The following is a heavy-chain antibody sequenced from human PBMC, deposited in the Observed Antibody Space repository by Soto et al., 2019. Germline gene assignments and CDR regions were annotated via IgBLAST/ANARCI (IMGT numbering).Heavy chain of an antibody. J-gene: IGHJ6*02. CDR1: GFTFSSYA. Sequence: PGGSLRLSCAASGFTFSSYAMHWVRQAPGKGLEYVSAISSNGGSTYYANSVKGRFTISRDNSKNTLYLQMGSLRAEDMAVYYCARFYYGMDVWGQGTTVPVSS. CDR2: ISSNGGST. CDR3: ARFYYGMDV. V-gene: IGHV3-64*01.